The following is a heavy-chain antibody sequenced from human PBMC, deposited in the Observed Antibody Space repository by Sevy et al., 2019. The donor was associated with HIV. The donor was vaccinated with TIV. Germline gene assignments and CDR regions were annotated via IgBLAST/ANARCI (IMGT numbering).Heavy chain of an antibody. Sequence: ASVKVSCKASGYTFTSYDINWVRQATGQGLEWMGWMNPNSGNTGYAQKFQGRVTMTRNTSISTAYMELRSLRSDDTAVYYCARDLYCSSTSCPFDYWGQGTLVTVSS. CDR3: ARDLYCSSTSCPFDY. CDR2: MNPNSGNT. J-gene: IGHJ4*02. CDR1: GYTFTSYD. D-gene: IGHD2-2*01. V-gene: IGHV1-8*01.